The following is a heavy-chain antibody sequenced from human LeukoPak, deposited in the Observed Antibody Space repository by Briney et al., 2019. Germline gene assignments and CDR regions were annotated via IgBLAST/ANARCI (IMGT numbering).Heavy chain of an antibody. CDR2: INSDGSST. CDR1: GFTFRNYW. D-gene: IGHD2-15*01. J-gene: IGHJ3*02. V-gene: IGHV3-74*01. Sequence: PGGSLRLPRAASGFTFRNYWMHWVRQAPGKGLVWVARINSDGSSTNYADSVKGRFTIPRDKAQQTLYLQMNSLRAEDTAVYYCASRGAATGAFDIWGQGTMVSVSS. CDR3: ASRGAATGAFDI.